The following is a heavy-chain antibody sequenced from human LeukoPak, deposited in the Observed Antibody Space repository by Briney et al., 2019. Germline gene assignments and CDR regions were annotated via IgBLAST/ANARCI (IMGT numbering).Heavy chain of an antibody. V-gene: IGHV4-34*01. CDR3: ASRGSYPNWFDP. Sequence: SETLSLTCAVYGGSFSGYYWSWIRQPPGKGLEWIGEINHSGSTNYNPSLKSRVTISVDTSKNQFSLKLSSVTAADTAVYYWASRGSYPNWFDPWGQGTLVTVSS. CDR1: GGSFSGYY. CDR2: INHSGST. D-gene: IGHD1-26*01. J-gene: IGHJ5*02.